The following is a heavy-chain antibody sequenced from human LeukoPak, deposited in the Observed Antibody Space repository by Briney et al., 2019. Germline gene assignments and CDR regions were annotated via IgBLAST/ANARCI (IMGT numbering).Heavy chain of an antibody. J-gene: IGHJ4*02. CDR1: GGSISSYY. CDR2: IYTSGST. CDR3: ARDFYYDSSGLSPPY. Sequence: SETLSLTCTVSGGSISSYYWSWIRQPAGKGLEWIGRIYTSGSTNYNPSLKSRVTMSVDTSKNQFSLKLSSVTAADTAVYYCARDFYYDSSGLSPPYWGQGTLVTVSS. D-gene: IGHD3-22*01. V-gene: IGHV4-4*07.